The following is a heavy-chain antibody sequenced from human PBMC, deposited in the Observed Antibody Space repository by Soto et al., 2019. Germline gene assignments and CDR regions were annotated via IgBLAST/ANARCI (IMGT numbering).Heavy chain of an antibody. D-gene: IGHD3-10*01. CDR2: IIPIFGTA. Sequence: QVQLVQSGAEVKKPGSSVKVSCKASGGTFSSYAISWVRQAPGQGLEWMGGIIPIFGTANYAQKFQGRVTITADKSTSTAYMELSSLRADDTAVYYCASPTMDYYYYYGMDVWGQGTTVTVSS. V-gene: IGHV1-69*14. CDR1: GGTFSSYA. CDR3: ASPTMDYYYYYGMDV. J-gene: IGHJ6*02.